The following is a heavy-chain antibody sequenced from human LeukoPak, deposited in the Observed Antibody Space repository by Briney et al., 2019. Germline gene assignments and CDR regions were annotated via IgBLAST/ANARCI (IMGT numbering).Heavy chain of an antibody. CDR3: ARGGGGNSRILVDY. D-gene: IGHD4-23*01. V-gene: IGHV1-18*01. Sequence: ASVKVSCKASGYNFILHGISWVRLAPGQGLEWMGWISVYNGNTNYAQKLQGRVTMTTDTSTSTAYMELRSLRSDDTAVYYCARGGGGNSRILVDYWGQGTLVTVSP. J-gene: IGHJ4*02. CDR1: GYNFILHG. CDR2: ISVYNGNT.